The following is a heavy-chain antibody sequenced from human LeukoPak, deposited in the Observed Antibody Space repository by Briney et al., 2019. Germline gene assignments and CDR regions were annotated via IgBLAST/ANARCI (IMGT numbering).Heavy chain of an antibody. CDR3: ARSKIAAVADLVL. V-gene: IGHV4-4*09. D-gene: IGHD6-13*01. J-gene: IGHJ1*01. CDR2: IYTSGST. Sequence: PSETLSLTCTVSGSISGYYWSWIRQPPGKGLEWIGYIYTSGSTNYNPSLESRVTISVDTSKNQFSLDLSSVTAADTAVYYCARSKIAAVADLVLWGQGTLVTVSS. CDR1: GSISGYY.